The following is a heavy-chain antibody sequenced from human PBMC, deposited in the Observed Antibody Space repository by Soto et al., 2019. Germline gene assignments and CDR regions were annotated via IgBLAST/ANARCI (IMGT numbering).Heavy chain of an antibody. CDR3: ATWNEREHAFDV. D-gene: IGHD1-1*01. Sequence: DVQLVESGGGLIQPGESLRLSSAAFGLTISGKKYVAWVRQAPGKGLEWVSALYDVDGSFYADSVTGRFTTSSDSSKTTVYLQMNDLRPDDTAVYYCATWNEREHAFDVWGQGTTVTISS. V-gene: IGHV3-53*01. J-gene: IGHJ3*01. CDR2: LYDVDGS. CDR1: GLTISGKKY.